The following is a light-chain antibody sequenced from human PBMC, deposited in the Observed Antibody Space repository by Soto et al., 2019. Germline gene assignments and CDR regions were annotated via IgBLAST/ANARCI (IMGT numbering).Light chain of an antibody. CDR1: QSVSSY. V-gene: IGKV3-20*01. Sequence: EIVLTQSPATLSLSPGERATLSCRASQSVSSYLAWYQQKLGQAPRLLIYDASNRATGIPARFSGSGSGTDFTLTISRLEPEDFAVYYCQQYGSSPRTFGQGTKVDIK. J-gene: IGKJ1*01. CDR3: QQYGSSPRT. CDR2: DAS.